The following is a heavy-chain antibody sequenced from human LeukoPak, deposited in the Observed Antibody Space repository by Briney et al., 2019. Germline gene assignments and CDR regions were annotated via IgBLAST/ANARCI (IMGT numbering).Heavy chain of an antibody. D-gene: IGHD5-18*01. CDR2: IIPIFGTA. CDR3: AREDTAMVIFDY. V-gene: IGHV1-69*13. J-gene: IGHJ4*02. CDR1: GGTFSSYA. Sequence: ASVKVSCTASGGTFSSYAVSWVRQAPGQGLEWMGGIIPIFGTANYAQKFQGRVTITADESTSTAYMELSSLRSEDTAVYYCAREDTAMVIFDYWGQGTLVTVSS.